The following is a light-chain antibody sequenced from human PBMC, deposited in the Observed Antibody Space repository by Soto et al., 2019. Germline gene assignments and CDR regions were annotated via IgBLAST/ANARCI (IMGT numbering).Light chain of an antibody. CDR2: DIS. V-gene: IGKV3-11*01. J-gene: IGKJ1*01. CDR1: QSVSSS. CDR3: QQRYNWPRT. Sequence: EVVLTQSPATLSLSPGERATLSCRASQSVSSSLAWYQQRPGRASRLLMYDISIRATGIPARFSGSGSGTDFTLTISSLEPDDFAVYYCQQRYNWPRTFGQGTKVEIK.